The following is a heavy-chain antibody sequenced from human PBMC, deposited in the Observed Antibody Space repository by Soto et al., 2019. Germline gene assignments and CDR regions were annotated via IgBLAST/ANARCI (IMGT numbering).Heavy chain of an antibody. V-gene: IGHV1-69*13. Sequence: SVKVSCKASGCTFSSYAISWVRQAPGQGLEWMGGIIPIFGTANYAQKFQGRVTITADESTSTAYMELSSLRSEDTAAYYCARGHMTTRPWGNYYYYYGMDVWGQGTTVTVSS. CDR1: GCTFSSYA. D-gene: IGHD4-17*01. CDR2: IIPIFGTA. CDR3: ARGHMTTRPWGNYYYYYGMDV. J-gene: IGHJ6*02.